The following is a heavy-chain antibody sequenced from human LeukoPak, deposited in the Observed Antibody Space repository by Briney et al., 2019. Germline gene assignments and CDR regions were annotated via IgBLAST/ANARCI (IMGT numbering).Heavy chain of an antibody. CDR1: GYSISSGYY. V-gene: IGHV4-38-2*02. Sequence: SETLSLTCTVSGYSISSGYYWGWIRQPPGKGLEWIGNIYHSGSTYYNPSLKSRVTIPIDTSKNQFSLKLSSVTAADTAVYYCARAWNQGAFDIWGQGTMVTVSS. J-gene: IGHJ3*02. CDR3: ARAWNQGAFDI. CDR2: IYHSGST. D-gene: IGHD1-1*01.